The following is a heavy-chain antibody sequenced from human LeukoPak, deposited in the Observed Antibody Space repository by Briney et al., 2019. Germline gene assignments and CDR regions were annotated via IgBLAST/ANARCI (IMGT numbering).Heavy chain of an antibody. D-gene: IGHD3-22*01. CDR1: GYTFTSYY. V-gene: IGHV1-46*01. CDR3: ARDSSGYFDAFDF. Sequence: ASVKVSCKASGYTFTSYYMHWVRQAPGQGLEWMGIINPSGGSTSYAQKFQGRVTMTRDMSTSTVYMELSSLRSEDTAVYYCARDSSGYFDAFDFWGQGTMVTVSS. CDR2: INPSGGST. J-gene: IGHJ3*01.